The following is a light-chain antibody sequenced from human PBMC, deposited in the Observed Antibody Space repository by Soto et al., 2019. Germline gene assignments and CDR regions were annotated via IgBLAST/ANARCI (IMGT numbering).Light chain of an antibody. CDR2: AAS. J-gene: IGKJ4*01. Sequence: DIQMTQSPSSLSASVGDRVTITCRASQTISSHLNWYQQKPGKAPNLLIYAASSLQSGVPSRFSGSRSGADFTLTINSLQPEDFAIYYCQPYNNWPLTFGGGTKVESK. CDR3: QPYNNWPLT. V-gene: IGKV1-39*01. CDR1: QTISSH.